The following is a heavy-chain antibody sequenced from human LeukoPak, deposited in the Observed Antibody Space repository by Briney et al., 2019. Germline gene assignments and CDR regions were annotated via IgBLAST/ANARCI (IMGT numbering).Heavy chain of an antibody. CDR2: ITLSRTTI. D-gene: IGHD4-17*01. CDR1: GFTFSNYN. Sequence: GGSLRLSCAASGFTFSNYNMNWVRQAPGKGLEWVAYITLSRTTIYYADSVKGRFTISRDNAKNSLYLQMNSLRAEDTAVYYCAREPNGDYDYWGQGTLVTVSS. V-gene: IGHV3-48*04. CDR3: AREPNGDYDY. J-gene: IGHJ4*02.